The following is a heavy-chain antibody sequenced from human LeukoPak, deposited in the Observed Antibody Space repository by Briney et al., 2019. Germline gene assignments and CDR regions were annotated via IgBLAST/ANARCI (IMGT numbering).Heavy chain of an antibody. CDR1: GGSISSDY. V-gene: IGHV4-4*07. Sequence: SETLSLTCTVSGGSISSDYWSWIRQPAGKGLEWIGRIYTSGSTDYNPSLKSRGTMSADTSKNKFSLKVTSVTVADTAIYYCARGYYDSSGYYTEFANWGQGTLVTVSS. CDR3: ARGYYDSSGYYTEFAN. J-gene: IGHJ4*02. D-gene: IGHD3-22*01. CDR2: IYTSGST.